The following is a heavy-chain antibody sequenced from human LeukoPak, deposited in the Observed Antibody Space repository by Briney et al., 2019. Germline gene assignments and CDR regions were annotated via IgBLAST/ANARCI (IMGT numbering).Heavy chain of an antibody. CDR3: ARSPRLQGFDY. CDR2: IYYSGST. V-gene: IGHV4-31*03. CDR1: GGSISSGGYY. Sequence: PSQTLSLTCTVSGGSISSGGYYWSWIRQHPGKGLEWIGYIYYSGSTYYNPSLKSRVTISVDTSKSQFSLKLSSVTAADTAVYYCARSPRLQGFDYWGQGTLVTVSS. J-gene: IGHJ4*02.